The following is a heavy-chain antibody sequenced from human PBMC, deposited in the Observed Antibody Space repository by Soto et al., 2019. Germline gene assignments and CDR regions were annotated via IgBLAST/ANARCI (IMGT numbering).Heavy chain of an antibody. D-gene: IGHD3-16*01. J-gene: IGHJ4*02. CDR1: GFKFSNHA. CDR2: ISATGGGT. V-gene: IGHV3-23*01. CDR3: AKDRRAGGNSAFYFDF. Sequence: GGCRRLSCVASGFKFSNHAISWVRQAPEKGLEWVSLISATGGGTYYADSVKGRFTITRDNSHNTLYLQVHSLTAEDTAVYYCAKDRRAGGNSAFYFDFWGQGAQVTVSS.